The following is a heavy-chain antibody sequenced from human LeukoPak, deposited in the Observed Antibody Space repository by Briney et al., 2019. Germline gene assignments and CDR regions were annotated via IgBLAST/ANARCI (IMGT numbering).Heavy chain of an antibody. CDR2: FYHSGST. J-gene: IGHJ3*02. Sequence: SETLSLTCTVSGYSISSGYYWVWIRQPPGKGLEWIGSFYHSGSTYYNPSLKSRVTISVDTSKNQFSLKLSSVTAADTAVYYCAKLKAPVLSAFDIWGQGTMVTVSS. CDR3: AKLKAPVLSAFDI. D-gene: IGHD1-14*01. V-gene: IGHV4-38-2*02. CDR1: GYSISSGYY.